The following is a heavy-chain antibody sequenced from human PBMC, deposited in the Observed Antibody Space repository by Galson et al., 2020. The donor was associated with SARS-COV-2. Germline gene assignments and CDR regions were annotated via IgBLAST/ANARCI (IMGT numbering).Heavy chain of an antibody. CDR3: AREEILLGDGFDI. V-gene: IGHV3-30*04. CDR1: GFTFSSYA. Sequence: GGSLRLSCAASGFTFSSYAMHWVRQAPGKGLEWVAVISYDGSNKYYADSVKGRFTISRDNSKKTLYLQMNSLRAEDTAVYYCAREEILLGDGFDIWGQGTMVTVSS. J-gene: IGHJ3*02. D-gene: IGHD5-18*01. CDR2: ISYDGSNK.